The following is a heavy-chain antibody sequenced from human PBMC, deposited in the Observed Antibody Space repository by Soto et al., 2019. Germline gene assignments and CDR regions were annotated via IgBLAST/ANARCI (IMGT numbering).Heavy chain of an antibody. CDR2: IYYSGST. J-gene: IGHJ3*02. CDR1: GGSPSRGGHF. D-gene: IGHD3-22*01. Sequence: SETLSLPCTVSGGSPSRGGHFLSWIRHHPGKGLEWIGYIYYSGSTYYNPSLESRVTISVDTSKNQFSLKLSSVTAADTAVYYCARGDSSGYYYDPGAFDISGQGTMVTVSS. V-gene: IGHV4-31*03. CDR3: ARGDSSGYYYDPGAFDI.